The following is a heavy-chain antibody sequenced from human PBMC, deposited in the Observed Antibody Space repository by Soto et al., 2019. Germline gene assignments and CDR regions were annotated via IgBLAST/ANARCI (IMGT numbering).Heavy chain of an antibody. CDR1: GYTFTSYA. V-gene: IGHV1-3*01. CDR3: ARVPLTPYSSSWYSAY. J-gene: IGHJ4*02. CDR2: INAGNGNT. D-gene: IGHD6-13*01. Sequence: ASVKVSCKASGYTFTSYAMHWVRQAPGQRLEWMGWINAGNGNTKYAQKFQGRVTMTTDTSTSTAYMELSSLRSDDTAVYYCARVPLTPYSSSWYSAYWGQGTLVTVSS.